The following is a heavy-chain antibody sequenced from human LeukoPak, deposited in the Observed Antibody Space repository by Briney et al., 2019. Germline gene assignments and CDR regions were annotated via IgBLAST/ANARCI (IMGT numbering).Heavy chain of an antibody. D-gene: IGHD6-13*01. CDR1: GYTLTELS. V-gene: IGHV1-24*01. Sequence: ASVKVSCKVSGYTLTELSMHWVRRAPGKGLEWMGGFDPEDGETIYAQKFQGRVTMTEDTSTDTAYMELSSLRSEDTAVYYCATPNGYSSSWYAFDIWGQGTMVTVSS. J-gene: IGHJ3*02. CDR2: FDPEDGET. CDR3: ATPNGYSSSWYAFDI.